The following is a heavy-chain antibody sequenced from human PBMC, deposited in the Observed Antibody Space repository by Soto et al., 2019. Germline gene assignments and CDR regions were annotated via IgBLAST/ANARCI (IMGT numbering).Heavy chain of an antibody. J-gene: IGHJ4*02. CDR3: ARLSHSSGWYRSQVYFDY. Sequence: GSLTLSCPAAGFSLSSYEMNWVRQAPGKGLEWVSYISSSGSTIYYADSVKGRFTISTDNAKNSQYLQMNSLRAEGTAVYYCARLSHSSGWYRSQVYFDYWGQGTLVTVSS. V-gene: IGHV3-48*03. CDR1: GFSLSSYE. CDR2: ISSSGSTI. D-gene: IGHD6-13*01.